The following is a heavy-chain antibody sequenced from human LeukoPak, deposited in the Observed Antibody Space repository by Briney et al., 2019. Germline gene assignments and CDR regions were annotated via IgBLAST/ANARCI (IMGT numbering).Heavy chain of an antibody. D-gene: IGHD2-8*02. J-gene: IGHJ4*02. CDR1: GFIFDDYA. V-gene: IGHV3-9*03. CDR2: ISWNSGTI. Sequence: PGGSLRLSCAASGFIFDDYAMHWVRQAPGKGLEWVSSISWNSGTIVYADSVKGRFTISRDNAKNSLYLQMNSLRAEDMALYYCAKDPYVKRVAPDTGGFDYWGQGTLVTVSS. CDR3: AKDPYVKRVAPDTGGFDY.